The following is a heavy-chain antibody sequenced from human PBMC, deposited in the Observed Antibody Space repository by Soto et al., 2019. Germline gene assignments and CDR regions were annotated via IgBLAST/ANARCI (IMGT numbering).Heavy chain of an antibody. Sequence: SETLSLTCTVSGGSISSGGSYWGWIRQPPGKGLEWIGYIYYSGNTYFNPSLKGRVTLSVDTSKNQFSLNLSSVTAADTAVYYCVRYCSTTKCPFDYWGQGTLVTVSS. J-gene: IGHJ4*02. CDR1: GGSISSGGSY. CDR2: IYYSGNT. V-gene: IGHV4-30-4*01. D-gene: IGHD2-2*01. CDR3: VRYCSTTKCPFDY.